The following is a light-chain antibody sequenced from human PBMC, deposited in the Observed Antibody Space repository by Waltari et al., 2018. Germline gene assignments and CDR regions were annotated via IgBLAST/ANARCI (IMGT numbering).Light chain of an antibody. CDR3: QQYNNWPTT. Sequence: EIVMTQSPASLSVSPGERATLSCRASQSVSSNLAWYQQKPGQAPRLLIYGASTRATGIPARFSGSASGTEFTLTISSLQSEDFAVYHCQQYNNWPTTFGQGTKVEIK. CDR2: GAS. CDR1: QSVSSN. J-gene: IGKJ1*01. V-gene: IGKV3-15*01.